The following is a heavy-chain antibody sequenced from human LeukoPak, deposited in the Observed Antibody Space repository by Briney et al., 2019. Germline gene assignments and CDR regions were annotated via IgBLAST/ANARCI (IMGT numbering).Heavy chain of an antibody. CDR1: GGSISSYY. Sequence: SETLSLTCTVSGGSISSYYWSWIRQPPGKGLEWIGYIYYSGSTNYNPSLKSRVTMSVDTSKNQFSLKLRSVTAADTAVYYCARDGWIERPGNNWFDPWGQGTLVTVSS. CDR2: IYYSGST. V-gene: IGHV4-59*12. D-gene: IGHD5-12*01. J-gene: IGHJ5*02. CDR3: ARDGWIERPGNNWFDP.